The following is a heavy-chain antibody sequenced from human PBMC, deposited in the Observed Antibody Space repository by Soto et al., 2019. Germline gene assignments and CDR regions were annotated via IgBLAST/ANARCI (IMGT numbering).Heavy chain of an antibody. J-gene: IGHJ4*02. CDR2: ISSSSSYI. V-gene: IGHV3-21*01. CDR1: GFTFSSYS. CDR3: ARGNRERGSGWLTDDY. D-gene: IGHD6-19*01. Sequence: GGSLRLSCAASGFTFSSYSMNWVRQAPGKGLEWVSSISSSSSYIYYADSVKGRFTISRDNAKNSLYLQMNSLRAEDTAVYYCARGNRERGSGWLTDDYWGQGTLVTVSS.